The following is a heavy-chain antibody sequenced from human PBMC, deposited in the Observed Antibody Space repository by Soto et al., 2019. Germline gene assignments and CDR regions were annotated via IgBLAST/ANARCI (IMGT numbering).Heavy chain of an antibody. V-gene: IGHV3-23*01. CDR2: ISGGGSGA. CDR3: AIDLWGYTH. CDR1: GFTFSDHA. Sequence: EVQLLESGGGLEQPGGSLRLSCTASGFTFSDHAMTWVRQAPGKGLEWLSGISGGGSGAYYADSVKGRFTVSRANSNNTLFLQMDSLRVEDTAVYYCAIDLWGYTHWGQGTLVTVSS. D-gene: IGHD3-16*01. J-gene: IGHJ4*02.